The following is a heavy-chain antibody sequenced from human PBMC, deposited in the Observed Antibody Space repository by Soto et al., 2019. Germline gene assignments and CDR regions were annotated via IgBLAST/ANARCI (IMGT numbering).Heavy chain of an antibody. J-gene: IGHJ6*02. Sequence: ASVKVSCKASGYTFTGYYIHCVRQSPLQLLEWLVLMDPNSGGTSYAEKFQGRVTLTRDTSISTAYMDLSRLRSDDTAVYYCMRPNYYYDNSGYYYDSYSYGRDVWGQGTTVTVS. V-gene: IGHV1-2*02. CDR2: MDPNSGGT. CDR3: MRPNYYYDNSGYYYDSYSYGRDV. D-gene: IGHD3-22*01. CDR1: GYTFTGYY.